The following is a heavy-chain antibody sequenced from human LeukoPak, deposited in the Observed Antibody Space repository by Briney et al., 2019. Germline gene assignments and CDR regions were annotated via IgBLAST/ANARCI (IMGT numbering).Heavy chain of an antibody. CDR1: GGSISSYY. CDR3: VRVGGWYNYYYYYMDV. V-gene: IGHV4-4*07. CDR2: IYTSGST. J-gene: IGHJ6*03. Sequence: SETLSLTCTVSGGSISSYYWSWIRQPAGEGLEWIGRIYTSGSTNYNPSLKSRVTMSVHTSKNQFSLKLSSVTAADTAVYYCVRVGGWYNYYYYYMDVWGKGTTVTVSS. D-gene: IGHD6-19*01.